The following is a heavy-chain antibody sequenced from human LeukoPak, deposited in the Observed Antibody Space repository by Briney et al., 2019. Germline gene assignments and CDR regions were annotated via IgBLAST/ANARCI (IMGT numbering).Heavy chain of an antibody. CDR1: GGSISSYY. Sequence: KSSETLSLTCTVSGGSISSYYWGWIRQPPGKGLEWIGYIYTSGSTNYNPSLKSRVTISVDTSKNQFSLKLSSVTAADTAVYYCARGGRFGELLYYYYYGMDVWGQGTTVTVSS. D-gene: IGHD3-10*01. J-gene: IGHJ6*02. CDR2: IYTSGST. CDR3: ARGGRFGELLYYYYYGMDV. V-gene: IGHV4-4*09.